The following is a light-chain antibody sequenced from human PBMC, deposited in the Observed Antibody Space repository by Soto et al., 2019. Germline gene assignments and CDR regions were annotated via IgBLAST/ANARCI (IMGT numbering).Light chain of an antibody. CDR2: GAS. Sequence: ELVFTQSPGTLSLSPVESATLSCRASQSLSGSYLARYQQKLGQAPRLLIYGASNRATGIPDRFSGSGSGTDFTRTIGRLEPEDFAVYYCQQYGSSPMAFGQGTKVDIK. CDR3: QQYGSSPMA. V-gene: IGKV3-20*01. CDR1: QSLSGSY. J-gene: IGKJ1*01.